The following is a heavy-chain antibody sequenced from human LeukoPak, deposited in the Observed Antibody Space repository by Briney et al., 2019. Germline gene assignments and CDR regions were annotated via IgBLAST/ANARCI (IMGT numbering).Heavy chain of an antibody. CDR3: ARILSSGSPEGDAFDI. J-gene: IGHJ3*02. CDR2: INHSGST. Sequence: SETLSLTCAVYGGSFSGYYWSWSRQPAGKGLKWIGEINHSGSTNYNPSLKSRVTISVDTSKNQFSLKLSSVTAADTAVYYCARILSSGSPEGDAFDIWGQGTMVTVSS. D-gene: IGHD3-22*01. V-gene: IGHV4-34*01. CDR1: GGSFSGYY.